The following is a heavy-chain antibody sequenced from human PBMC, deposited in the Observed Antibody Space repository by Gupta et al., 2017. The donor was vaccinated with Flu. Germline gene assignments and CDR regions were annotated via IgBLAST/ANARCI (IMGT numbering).Heavy chain of an antibody. D-gene: IGHD4-23*01. CDR2: IWYDGSNK. CDR1: GFTFSSYG. J-gene: IGHJ4*02. V-gene: IGHV3-33*01. Sequence: QVQLVESGGGVVQPGRSLRLSCAASGFTFSSYGMHWVRQAPGKGLEWVAVIWYDGSNKYYADSVKGRFTISRDNSKNTLYLQMNSLRAEDTAVYYCARDQRNGGNSGIAYWGQGTLVTVSS. CDR3: ARDQRNGGNSGIAY.